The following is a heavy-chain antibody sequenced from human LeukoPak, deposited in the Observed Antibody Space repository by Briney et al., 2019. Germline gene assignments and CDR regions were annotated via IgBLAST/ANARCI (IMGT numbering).Heavy chain of an antibody. D-gene: IGHD1-26*01. CDR3: AREVYSSEAFDI. CDR1: GFTFSTYG. V-gene: IGHV3-23*01. CDR2: ISGSGGST. J-gene: IGHJ3*02. Sequence: GGSLRLSCAASGFTFSTYGMSWVRQAPGKGLEWVSAISGSGGSTYYADSVKGRFTISRDNAKNSLYLQMNSLRAEDTAVYYCAREVYSSEAFDIWGQGTMVTVSS.